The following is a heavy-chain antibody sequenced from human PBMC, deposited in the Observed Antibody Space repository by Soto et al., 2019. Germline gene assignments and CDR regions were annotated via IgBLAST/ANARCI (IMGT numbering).Heavy chain of an antibody. CDR2: ISYDGTNK. CDR1: GFSFSSYG. Sequence: GGSLRLSCAASGFSFSSYGIHWVRQAPGKGLEWVAVISYDGTNKNYADSVKGRFTISRDNSENTVYLQMNSLRTEDTAVYYCAKDTYYHDSSGYYVFDYWGQGTLVTVSS. D-gene: IGHD3-22*01. J-gene: IGHJ4*02. V-gene: IGHV3-30*18. CDR3: AKDTYYHDSSGYYVFDY.